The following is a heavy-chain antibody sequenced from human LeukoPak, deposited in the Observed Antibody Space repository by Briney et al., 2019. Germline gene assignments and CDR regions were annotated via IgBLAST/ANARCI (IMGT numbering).Heavy chain of an antibody. D-gene: IGHD2-8*01. CDR3: ARESIVLMVYALDY. CDR2: ISSSSSTI. J-gene: IGHJ4*02. V-gene: IGHV3-48*01. CDR1: GCTFSSYS. Sequence: GGSLRLSCAASGCTFSSYSMNWVRQAPGKGLEWVSYISSSSSTIYYADSVKGRFTISRDNAKNSLYLQMNSLRAEDTAVYYCARESIVLMVYALDYWGQGTLVTVSS.